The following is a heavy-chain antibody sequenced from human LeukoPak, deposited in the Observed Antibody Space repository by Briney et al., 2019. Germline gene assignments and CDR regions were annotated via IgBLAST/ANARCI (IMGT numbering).Heavy chain of an antibody. CDR3: ATDYGDSVDYDAFDI. D-gene: IGHD4-17*01. Sequence: ASVKVSCKASGYTFTSYGISWVRQAPGQGLEWMGWISAYNGNTNYAQKLQGRVTMTTDTSTSTAYMELRSLRSDDTAVYYCATDYGDSVDYDAFDIWGQGTMVTVSS. CDR1: GYTFTSYG. CDR2: ISAYNGNT. J-gene: IGHJ3*02. V-gene: IGHV1-18*01.